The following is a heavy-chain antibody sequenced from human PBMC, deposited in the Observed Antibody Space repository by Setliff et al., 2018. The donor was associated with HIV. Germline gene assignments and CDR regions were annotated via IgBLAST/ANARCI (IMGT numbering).Heavy chain of an antibody. CDR2: ISWNSGSI. D-gene: IGHD4-17*01. CDR1: GFTFYDYA. Sequence: PGGSLRLSCVVSGFTFYDYAMHWVRQAPGKGLERVSGISWNSGSIGYADSVKGRFTISRDNAKNSLYLQMNSLRAEDTALYYCAKDILPTTAYFQHWGQGTLVTVSS. CDR3: AKDILPTTAYFQH. J-gene: IGHJ1*01. V-gene: IGHV3-9*01.